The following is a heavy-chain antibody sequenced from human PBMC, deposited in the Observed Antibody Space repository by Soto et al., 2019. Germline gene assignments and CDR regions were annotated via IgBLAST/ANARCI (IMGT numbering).Heavy chain of an antibody. CDR1: GYTFTSYV. CDR3: ARANRYYDFWSGYYNFDY. J-gene: IGHJ4*02. Sequence: QVQLVQSGAEVKKPGASVKVSCKASGYTFTSYVIIGVQKAPGQGLGWMGGISAYNGNTNYAQKLQGRVTLTTDTSTSTAYMELRSLRSDDTAVYYCARANRYYDFWSGYYNFDYWGQGTLVTVSS. CDR2: ISAYNGNT. V-gene: IGHV1-18*01. D-gene: IGHD3-3*01.